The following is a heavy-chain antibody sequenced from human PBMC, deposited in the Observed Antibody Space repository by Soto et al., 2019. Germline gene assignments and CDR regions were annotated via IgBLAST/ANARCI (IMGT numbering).Heavy chain of an antibody. Sequence: SETLSLTCAVYGGSFSGYYWSWIRQPPGKGLEWIGEINHSGSTNYNPSLKSRVTISVDTSKNQFSLKLSSVTAADTAVYYCARGRHYDYIWDNPPRPFDDWGQGTLVTVSS. D-gene: IGHD3-16*01. CDR1: GGSFSGYY. CDR3: ARGRHYDYIWDNPPRPFDD. V-gene: IGHV4-34*01. J-gene: IGHJ4*02. CDR2: INHSGST.